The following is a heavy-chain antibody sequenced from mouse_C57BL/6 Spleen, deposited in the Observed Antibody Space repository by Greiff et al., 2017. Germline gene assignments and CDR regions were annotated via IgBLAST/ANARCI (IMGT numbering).Heavy chain of an antibody. D-gene: IGHD1-1*02. J-gene: IGHJ4*01. V-gene: IGHV1-76*01. CDR2: IYPGSGNT. CDR1: GYTYTDYY. CDR3: ARNYGGDPMDY. Sequence: VQRVESGAELVRPGASVKLSCKASGYTYTDYYINWVKQRPGQGLEWIARIYPGSGNTYYNEKFKGKATLTAEKSSSTAYMQLSSLTSEDSAVYFCARNYGGDPMDYWGQGTSVTVSS.